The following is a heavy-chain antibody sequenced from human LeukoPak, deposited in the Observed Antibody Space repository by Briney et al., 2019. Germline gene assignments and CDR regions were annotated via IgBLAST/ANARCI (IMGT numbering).Heavy chain of an antibody. Sequence: GGSLRLSCAASGFTFSSYSMNWVRQAPGKGLEWISFINHGGSIVYYADSVKGRFATSRDNAKNSLYLQINSVGAEDTAVYYCARDQDWAFDYWGQGTLVTVSS. CDR3: ARDQDWAFDY. CDR1: GFTFSSYS. V-gene: IGHV3-48*04. J-gene: IGHJ4*02. CDR2: INHGGSIV. D-gene: IGHD3/OR15-3a*01.